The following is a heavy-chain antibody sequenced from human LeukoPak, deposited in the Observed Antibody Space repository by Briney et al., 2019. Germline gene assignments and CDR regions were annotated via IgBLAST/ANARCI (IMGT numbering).Heavy chain of an antibody. D-gene: IGHD2-8*01. V-gene: IGHV3-9*01. CDR3: AKDIVLMVYAAGFDI. CDR1: GFTFDDYA. Sequence: GGSLRLSCAASGFTFDDYAMHWVRQAPGKGLEGVSGISWNSGSIGYADSVKGRFTISRDNAKNSLYLQMNSLRAEDTALYYCAKDIVLMVYAAGFDIWGQGTMVTVSS. J-gene: IGHJ3*02. CDR2: ISWNSGSI.